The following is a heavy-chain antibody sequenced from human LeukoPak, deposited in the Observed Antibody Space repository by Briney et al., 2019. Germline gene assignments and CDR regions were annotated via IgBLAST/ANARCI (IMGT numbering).Heavy chain of an antibody. Sequence: GGSLRLSCVAAGFTFSTSPMSWVRQAPGKGLEWVSGINSDATDTPYADSVEGRFAISRDNSKNTVYLQMNSLTAEDTAVYYCAKKNSGPQPFDYWGQGTLVTVSS. CDR3: AKKNSGPQPFDY. V-gene: IGHV3-23*01. CDR2: INSDATDT. J-gene: IGHJ4*02. CDR1: GFTFSTSP. D-gene: IGHD4-23*01.